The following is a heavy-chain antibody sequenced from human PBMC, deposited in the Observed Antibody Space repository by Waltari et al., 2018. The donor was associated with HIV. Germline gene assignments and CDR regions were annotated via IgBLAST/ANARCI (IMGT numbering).Heavy chain of an antibody. CDR3: ARRAPMAYFDY. D-gene: IGHD2-8*01. Sequence: QVQLNQWGAGLLKPSETLSLTCAVYGGSFSGNYWTWIRQPPGMGLEWIGEINHAGITKYNPSVKSRVTMSVDTSMNQFSLKLTSVTAADTALYYCARRAPMAYFDYWGQGSLVTVSS. CDR1: GGSFSGNY. CDR2: INHAGIT. V-gene: IGHV4-34*01. J-gene: IGHJ4*02.